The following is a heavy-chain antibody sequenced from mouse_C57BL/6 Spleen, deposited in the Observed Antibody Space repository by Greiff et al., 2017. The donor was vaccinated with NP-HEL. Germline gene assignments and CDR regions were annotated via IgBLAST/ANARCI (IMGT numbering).Heavy chain of an antibody. J-gene: IGHJ2*01. CDR2: IDPENGDT. V-gene: IGHV14-4*01. Sequence: EVQLQQSGAELVRPGASVKLSCTASGFTINDDYMHWVKQRPEQGLEWIGCIDPENGDTDYASKFQGKATITADTSSNTAYLQLSSLASEDTAVYYGTTGDYDPWGQGTTLTVSS. CDR3: TTGDYDP. D-gene: IGHD2-4*01. CDR1: GFTINDDY.